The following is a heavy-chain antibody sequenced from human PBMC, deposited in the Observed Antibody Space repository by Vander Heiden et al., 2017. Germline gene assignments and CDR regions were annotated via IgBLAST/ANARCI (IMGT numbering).Heavy chain of an antibody. Sequence: EVQLVASGGGLVQPGGSLRLPCAASGFTLRRYWMSWVRQAPGKGLEWVANIKQDGSEKYYVDSVKGRFTISRDNAKNSLYLQMNSLRAEDTAVYYCARDHYPTGIAARKYGMDAWGQGTTVTVSS. D-gene: IGHD6-6*01. V-gene: IGHV3-7*01. J-gene: IGHJ6*02. CDR1: GFTLRRYW. CDR2: IKQDGSEK. CDR3: ARDHYPTGIAARKYGMDA.